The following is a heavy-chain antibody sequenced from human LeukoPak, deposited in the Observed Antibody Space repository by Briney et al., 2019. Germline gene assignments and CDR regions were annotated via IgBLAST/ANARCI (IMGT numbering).Heavy chain of an antibody. V-gene: IGHV3-30*04. D-gene: IGHD1-26*01. CDR3: ARSRGSYPFDY. CDR1: GFTFSSYA. CDR2: MSYDGSNK. Sequence: GGSLRLSCAASGFTFSSYAMHWVRQAPGKGLEWVAVMSYDGSNKYYADSVRGRFTISRDNSKNTLYLQMNSLRAEDTAVYYCARSRGSYPFDYWGQGTLVTVSS. J-gene: IGHJ4*02.